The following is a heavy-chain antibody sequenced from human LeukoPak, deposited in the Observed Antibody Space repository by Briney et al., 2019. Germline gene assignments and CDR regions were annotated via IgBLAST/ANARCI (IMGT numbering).Heavy chain of an antibody. Sequence: TLRLSCVTSGCTFSTTRMTWVRQAPGQGVQWVSTSSFRGDAYFPASLNGRTTPSIDNGRNSVFRQMTKLRADDTSVYYYARDGSACSRDYWGPGTLVTVSS. D-gene: IGHD3-10*01. CDR1: GCTFSTTR. V-gene: IGHV3-21*01. CDR3: ARDGSACSRDY. CDR2: TSSFRGDA. J-gene: IGHJ4*02.